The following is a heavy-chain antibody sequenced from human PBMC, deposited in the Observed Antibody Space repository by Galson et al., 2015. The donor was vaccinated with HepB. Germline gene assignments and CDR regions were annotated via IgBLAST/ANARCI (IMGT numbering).Heavy chain of an antibody. V-gene: IGHV1-2*06. D-gene: IGHD7-27*01. Sequence: SVKVSCKASGYTFNGYYLHWVRQAPGQGLEWMGRINPNSGGTYYIPKFQGRVTMTRDTSISTAYMELSGLRSDDTAVYYCARDPLTGTLRYFDYWGQGSLVTVSS. CDR1: GYTFNGYY. CDR2: INPNSGGT. J-gene: IGHJ4*02. CDR3: ARDPLTGTLRYFDY.